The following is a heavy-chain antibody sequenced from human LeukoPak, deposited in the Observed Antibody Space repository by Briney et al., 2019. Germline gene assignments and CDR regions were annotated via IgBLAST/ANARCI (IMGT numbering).Heavy chain of an antibody. CDR2: IWSDGSDR. J-gene: IGHJ1*01. V-gene: IGHV3-33*06. Sequence: GGSLRLSCAASGFTFSHYGMHWVRQTPGAGLEWVAVIWSDGSDRYYAKSVKGRFTISRDNSKNSLFLQMNSLRAEDTAVYYCAKDAQRGFDYSNSLQNWGQGILVTASS. D-gene: IGHD4-11*01. CDR3: AKDAQRGFDYSNSLQN. CDR1: GFTFSHYG.